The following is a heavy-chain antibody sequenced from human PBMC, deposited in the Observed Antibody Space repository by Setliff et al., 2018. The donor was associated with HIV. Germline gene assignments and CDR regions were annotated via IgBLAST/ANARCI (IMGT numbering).Heavy chain of an antibody. CDR3: ARPHPMGSGSPWDY. V-gene: IGHV4-34*01. Sequence: SLTCAVYGGSFSGYYWNWIRQPPGKGLEWIGEINHSGSTNYNPSLKSRVTISVDTSKNQFSLKLSSVTAADTAVYYCARPHPMGSGSPWDYWGQGTLVTVSS. J-gene: IGHJ4*02. CDR1: GGSFSGYY. D-gene: IGHD3-10*01. CDR2: INHSGST.